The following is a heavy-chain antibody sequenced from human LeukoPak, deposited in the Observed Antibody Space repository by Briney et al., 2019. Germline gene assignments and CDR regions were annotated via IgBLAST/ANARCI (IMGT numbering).Heavy chain of an antibody. CDR1: GFTFSSYA. D-gene: IGHD3-10*01. V-gene: IGHV3-23*01. CDR2: ISGSGGST. J-gene: IGHJ5*02. CDR3: ARTDGSGSPPNLDWFDP. Sequence: GGSLRLSCAASGFTFSSYAMSWVPQAPGKGLQWVSAISGSGGSTYYADSVKGRFTISRDNSKNTLYLQMNSLRAEDTAVYYCARTDGSGSPPNLDWFDPWGQGTLVTVSS.